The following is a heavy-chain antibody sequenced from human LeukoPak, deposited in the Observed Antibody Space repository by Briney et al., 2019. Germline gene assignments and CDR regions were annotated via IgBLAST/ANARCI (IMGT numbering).Heavy chain of an antibody. V-gene: IGHV3-48*01. CDR3: ARDDYSSGWYAANWFDP. Sequence: GGSLRLSCAASGFTFSSYSMNWVRQAPGKGLEWVSYISSSSSTIYYADSVKGRFTISRDNAKNSLYLQMNSLRAEDTAVYYCARDDYSSGWYAANWFDPWGQGTLVTVSS. J-gene: IGHJ5*02. CDR2: ISSSSSTI. CDR1: GFTFSSYS. D-gene: IGHD6-19*01.